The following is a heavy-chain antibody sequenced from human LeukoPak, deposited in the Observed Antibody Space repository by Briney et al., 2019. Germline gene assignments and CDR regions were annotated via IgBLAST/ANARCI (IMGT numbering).Heavy chain of an antibody. CDR2: IRYDGSNK. CDR1: GFTLSSYG. D-gene: IGHD5-12*01. J-gene: IGHJ4*02. CDR3: AKGSDIVATSWALYFDY. Sequence: GGSLRLSCAASGFTLSSYGMHWVRQAPGKGLEWVAFIRYDGSNKYYADSVKGRFTISRDNSKNTLYLQMNSLRAEDTAVYYCAKGSDIVATSWALYFDYWGQGTLVTVSS. V-gene: IGHV3-30*02.